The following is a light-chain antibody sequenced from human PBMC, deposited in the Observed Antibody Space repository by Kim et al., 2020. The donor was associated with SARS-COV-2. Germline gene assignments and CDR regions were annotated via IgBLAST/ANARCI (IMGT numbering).Light chain of an antibody. CDR3: QQFNSYPHT. CDR1: QGISSA. J-gene: IGKJ2*01. CDR2: DAS. Sequence: SSSVGDNVTITCRVSQGISSALAWYQQKPGKAPKLLIYDASSLESGVPSRFSGSVSGTVFTLTISSLQHEDFTTYYRQQFNSYPHTFGQGTKLEI. V-gene: IGKV1-13*02.